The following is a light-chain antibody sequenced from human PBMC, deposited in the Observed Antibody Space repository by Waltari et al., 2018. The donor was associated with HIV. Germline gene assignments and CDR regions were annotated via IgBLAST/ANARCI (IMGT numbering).Light chain of an antibody. CDR1: QSVSASY. V-gene: IGKV3-20*01. Sequence: EVVLTQSPGTLSLSPGERATLSCRASQSVSASYLAWYQQKPGQAPRLLIYSASSRATGMPDRFSGSGSGTDFTLTISRLEPEDFAVYYCQQYGSSPYTFGRGTKLEIK. CDR2: SAS. CDR3: QQYGSSPYT. J-gene: IGKJ2*01.